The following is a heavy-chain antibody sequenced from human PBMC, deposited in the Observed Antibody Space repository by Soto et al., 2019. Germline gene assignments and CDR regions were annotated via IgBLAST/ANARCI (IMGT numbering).Heavy chain of an antibody. J-gene: IGHJ6*02. CDR1: GGSVNSGVYC. CDR3: ARADFDWLHHYYYYGMDV. V-gene: IGHV4-30-4*01. D-gene: IGHD3-9*01. CDR2: IYHRGST. Sequence: PSETLSLTGTVSGGSVNSGVYCWSWVRQPPGKGLEWIGYIYHRGSTYYNPSLKSRVTISVDTSKNQFFLRLSPVTAADTAVYYCARADFDWLHHYYYYGMDVWGQGTTVTVSS.